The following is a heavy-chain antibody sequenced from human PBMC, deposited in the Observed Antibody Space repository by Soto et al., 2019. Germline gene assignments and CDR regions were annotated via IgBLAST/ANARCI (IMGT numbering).Heavy chain of an antibody. CDR2: ISGSGGST. CDR3: AKHPGSIAVAGRGYLDY. D-gene: IGHD6-19*01. V-gene: IGHV3-23*01. CDR1: GFTFSSYA. J-gene: IGHJ4*02. Sequence: GGSLRLSCAASGFTFSSYAMSWVRQAPGKGLEWVSAISGSGGSTYYADSVKGRFTISRDNSKNTLYLQMNSLRAEDTAVYYCAKHPGSIAVAGRGYLDYWGQGTLVTVSS.